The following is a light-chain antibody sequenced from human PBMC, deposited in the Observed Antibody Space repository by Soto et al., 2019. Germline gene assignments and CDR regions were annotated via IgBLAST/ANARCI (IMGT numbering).Light chain of an antibody. CDR1: QSIGSW. CDR2: KAS. V-gene: IGKV1-5*03. CDR3: QPYNSYPWS. Sequence: DIQMTQSPSTLSASVGDRVTITCRASQSIGSWLAWNQQKPGRAPKLLIYKASSLESGVPSRFSGSGSGTEFTLAISSLQPDDFATYYCQPYNSYPWSFGQGTKVEIK. J-gene: IGKJ1*01.